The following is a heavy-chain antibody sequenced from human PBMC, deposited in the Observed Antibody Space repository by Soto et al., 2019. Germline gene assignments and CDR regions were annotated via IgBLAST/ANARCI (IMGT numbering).Heavy chain of an antibody. CDR2: ISGGGGIT. J-gene: IGHJ4*02. Sequence: EVQLLESGGGLAQPGESLRLSCAASGFTFSSYAMSCVRQAPGKGLEWVSAISGGGGITYYADSVKGRITNSRDNSKNTVFLQMNSLRAEDTAVYYCAKDRGYCSGGSCYRLDYWGQGTLVT. D-gene: IGHD2-15*01. CDR3: AKDRGYCSGGSCYRLDY. V-gene: IGHV3-23*01. CDR1: GFTFSSYA.